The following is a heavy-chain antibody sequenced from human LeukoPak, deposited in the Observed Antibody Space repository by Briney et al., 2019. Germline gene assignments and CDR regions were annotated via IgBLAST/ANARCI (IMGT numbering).Heavy chain of an antibody. V-gene: IGHV3-48*01. D-gene: IGHD2-21*01. CDR3: ALIAVDWQQPFDY. J-gene: IGHJ4*02. Sequence: MSWGRQAPGKGLEWSSYISSSSTTIKYADSVNGRFIISRDTAKNSVYLQMNSLRAEDTAVYYCALIAVDWQQPFDYWGEGTLVAASS. CDR2: ISSSSTTI.